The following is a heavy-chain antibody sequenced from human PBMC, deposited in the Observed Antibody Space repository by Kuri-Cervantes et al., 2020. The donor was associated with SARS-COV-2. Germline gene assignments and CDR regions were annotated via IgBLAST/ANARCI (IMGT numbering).Heavy chain of an antibody. V-gene: IGHV3-23*01. D-gene: IGHD5-18*01. Sequence: GESLKISCAASGFTFSSYAMSWVRQAPGKGLEWVSAISGSGGSTYYADPVKGRFTSSRDNSKNTLYLQMNRLRAEDTAEYYCAKDRRQQWEDDYWGQGTLVTVSS. J-gene: IGHJ4*02. CDR1: GFTFSSYA. CDR3: AKDRRQQWEDDY. CDR2: ISGSGGST.